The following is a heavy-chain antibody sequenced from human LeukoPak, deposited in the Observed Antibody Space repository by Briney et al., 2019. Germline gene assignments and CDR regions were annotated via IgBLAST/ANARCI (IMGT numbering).Heavy chain of an antibody. J-gene: IGHJ4*02. V-gene: IGHV4-30-2*01. CDR2: IYHSGST. D-gene: IGHD6-13*01. CDR3: AKHIAAAGLGN. Sequence: SETLSLTCTVSGGSISSGGYYWSWIRQPPGKGLEWIGYIYHSGSTYYNPSLKSRVTISVDRSKNQFSLKLSSVTAADTAVYYCAKHIAAAGLGNWGQGTLVTVSS. CDR1: GGSISSGGYY.